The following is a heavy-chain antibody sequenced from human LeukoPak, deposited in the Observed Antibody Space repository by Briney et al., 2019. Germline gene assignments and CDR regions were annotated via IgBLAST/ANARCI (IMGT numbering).Heavy chain of an antibody. CDR3: AEESLSHGGSNFDY. V-gene: IGHV3-23*01. CDR1: GFTFSSYA. CDR2: ISGSGGST. J-gene: IGHJ4*02. D-gene: IGHD3-10*01. Sequence: PGASLRLSCAASGFTFSSYAMSWVRQAPGKGLEWVSAISGSGGSTYYADSVKGRFTISRDNSKNTLYLQMNSLRAEDTAVYYCAEESLSHGGSNFDYWGRGTLVTVSS.